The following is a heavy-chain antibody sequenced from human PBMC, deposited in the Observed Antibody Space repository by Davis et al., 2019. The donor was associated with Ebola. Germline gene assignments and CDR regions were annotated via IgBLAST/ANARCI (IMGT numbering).Heavy chain of an antibody. V-gene: IGHV4-34*01. CDR3: ARRGFMDV. CDR2: INHSGST. J-gene: IGHJ6*02. Sequence: SETLSLTCTVSGGSISSYYWSWIRQPPGKGLEWIGEINHSGSTNYNPSLKSRVTMSVDTSKNQFSLKLSSVTAADTAVYYCARRGFMDVWGHGTTVTVSS. CDR1: GGSISSYY.